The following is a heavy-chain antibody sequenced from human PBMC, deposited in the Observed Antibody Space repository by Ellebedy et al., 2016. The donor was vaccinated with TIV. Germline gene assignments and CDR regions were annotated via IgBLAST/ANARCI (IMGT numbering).Heavy chain of an antibody. CDR2: IIPIFGTA. CDR3: AREGNWGLGSVY. CDR1: GGPFSSYA. J-gene: IGHJ4*02. D-gene: IGHD7-27*01. V-gene: IGHV1-69*13. Sequence: AASVTVSCKASGGPFSSYAISWVRQAPGQGLEWMGGIIPIFGTANYAQKFQGRVTITADESTSTAYMELSSLRSEDTAVYYCAREGNWGLGSVYWGQGTLVTVSS.